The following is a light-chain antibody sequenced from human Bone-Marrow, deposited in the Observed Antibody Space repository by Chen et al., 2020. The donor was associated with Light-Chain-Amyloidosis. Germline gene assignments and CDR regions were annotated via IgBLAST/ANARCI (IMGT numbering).Light chain of an antibody. CDR2: GSS. V-gene: IGKV3-20*01. CDR3: QQYGTSPLT. CDR1: QTISSNY. J-gene: IGKJ4*01. Sequence: EIVLTQSPGTLSLSPGEGANLSCRASQTISSNYLTWYQQKFGQAPRLLIYGSSSRATGIPDRFTGSGSRTDFTLTINRLEPEDFARYYCQQYGTSPLTFGGGTKVEI.